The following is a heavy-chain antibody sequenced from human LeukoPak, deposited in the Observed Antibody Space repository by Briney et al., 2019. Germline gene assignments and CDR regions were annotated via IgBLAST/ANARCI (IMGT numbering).Heavy chain of an antibody. CDR3: AKEREYCSSGSCHYDLDV. J-gene: IGHJ6*02. D-gene: IGHD2-15*01. CDR2: IYYTGST. CDR1: GDSMKSYY. Sequence: PSETLSLTCTVSGDSMKSYYWTWIRQSPGKGLEWIGYIYYTGSTNYNPSLKSRVTISVDTSKNQFSLKLSSVTAADTAVHYCAKEREYCSSGSCHYDLDVWGQGTTVTVSS. V-gene: IGHV4-59*13.